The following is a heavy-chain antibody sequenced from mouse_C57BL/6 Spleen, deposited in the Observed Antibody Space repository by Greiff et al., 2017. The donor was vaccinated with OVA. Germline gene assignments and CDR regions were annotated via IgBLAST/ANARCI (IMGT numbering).Heavy chain of an antibody. CDR3: ARSIYFYGSTYYFDY. CDR2: IYPGSGST. D-gene: IGHD1-1*01. CDR1: GYTFTSYW. J-gene: IGHJ2*01. Sequence: QVQLQQPGAELVKPGASVKMSCKASGYTFTSYWITWVKQRPGQGLEWIGDIYPGSGSTTYNEKFKSKATLTVDTSSSTAYMQLSSLTSEDSSVYYCARSIYFYGSTYYFDYWGQGTTLTVSS. V-gene: IGHV1-55*01.